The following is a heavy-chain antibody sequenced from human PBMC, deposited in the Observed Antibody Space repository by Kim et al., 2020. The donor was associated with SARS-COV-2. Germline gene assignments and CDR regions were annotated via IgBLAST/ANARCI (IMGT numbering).Heavy chain of an antibody. CDR1: GGSISSGDYY. CDR3: ATGPAYYYYYYMDV. D-gene: IGHD7-27*01. V-gene: IGHV4-30-4*01. Sequence: SETLSLTCTVSGGSISSGDYYWSWIRQPPGKGLEWIGYIYYSGSTYYNPSLKSRVTISVDTSKNQFSLKLSSVTAADTAVYYCATGPAYYYYYYMDVWGKGTTVAFS. CDR2: IYYSGST. J-gene: IGHJ6*03.